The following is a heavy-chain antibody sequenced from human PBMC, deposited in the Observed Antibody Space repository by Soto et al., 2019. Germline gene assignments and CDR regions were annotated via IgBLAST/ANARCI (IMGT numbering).Heavy chain of an antibody. V-gene: IGHV3-30*03. D-gene: IGHD1-26*01. CDR3: ARLASGSYFEY. CDR1: GFTFGTYG. CDR2: ISYHGSSK. Sequence: PGGSLRLSCAASGFTFGTYGMNWVRQAPGKGLEWVAVISYHGSSKYYADSVKGRFTIARDNSKNTLYLQMNSLRAEDTAVYYCARLASGSYFEYWGHGTLVTVSS. J-gene: IGHJ4*01.